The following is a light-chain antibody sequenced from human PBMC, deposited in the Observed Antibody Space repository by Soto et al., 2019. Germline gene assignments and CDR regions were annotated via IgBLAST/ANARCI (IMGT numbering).Light chain of an antibody. Sequence: DIQMTQSPSSLSASVGDRVTITCQASQDISNYLNWYQQKPGKAPKLLIYEASNLETGVPSRFSGSGSGTDFTFTISSLQPEEIATDDCQQFDNLPYTFGQGTKLEIK. V-gene: IGKV1-33*01. CDR1: QDISNY. CDR2: EAS. J-gene: IGKJ2*01. CDR3: QQFDNLPYT.